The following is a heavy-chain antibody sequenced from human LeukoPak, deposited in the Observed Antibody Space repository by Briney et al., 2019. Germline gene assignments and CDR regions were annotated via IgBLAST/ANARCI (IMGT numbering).Heavy chain of an antibody. CDR3: ARHSVTTVVTPVAFDI. J-gene: IGHJ3*02. Sequence: NRGESLKISCKGSGYSFTSYWIGWVRQMPGKGLEWMGIIYPGDSDTRYSPSFQGQVTISADKSISTAYLRWSSLKASDTAMYYCARHSVTTVVTPVAFDIWGQGTMVTVSS. D-gene: IGHD4-23*01. V-gene: IGHV5-51*01. CDR1: GYSFTSYW. CDR2: IYPGDSDT.